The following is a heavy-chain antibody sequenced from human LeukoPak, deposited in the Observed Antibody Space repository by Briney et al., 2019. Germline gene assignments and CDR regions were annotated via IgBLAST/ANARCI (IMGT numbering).Heavy chain of an antibody. D-gene: IGHD3-22*01. J-gene: IGHJ5*02. CDR1: GYTFTGYY. Sequence: GASVKVSCKASGYTFTGYYMHWVRQAPGQGLEWMGIINPSGGSTSYAQKFQGRVTMTRDTSTSTVYMELSSLRSEDTAVHYCARDQGRSYYDSSGYYQSPPWFDPWGQGTLVTVSS. CDR2: INPSGGST. CDR3: ARDQGRSYYDSSGYYQSPPWFDP. V-gene: IGHV1-46*01.